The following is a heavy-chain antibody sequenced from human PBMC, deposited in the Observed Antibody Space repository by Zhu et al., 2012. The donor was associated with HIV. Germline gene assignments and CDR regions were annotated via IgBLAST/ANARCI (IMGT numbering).Heavy chain of an antibody. CDR1: SGSISSGDYY. CDR3: ARAGWIGDLLPR. J-gene: IGHJ4*02. CDR2: IYYNGNT. D-gene: IGHD1-26*01. Sequence: QVQLQESGPGLVKPSQTLSLTCTVSSGSISSGDYYWSWIRQPPGKGLEWIGYIYYNGNTYYNPSLKSRLTISLDTSESQFSLKLTSVTAADTAVYYCARAGWIGDLLPRWGQGTPGHRLL. V-gene: IGHV4-30-4*08.